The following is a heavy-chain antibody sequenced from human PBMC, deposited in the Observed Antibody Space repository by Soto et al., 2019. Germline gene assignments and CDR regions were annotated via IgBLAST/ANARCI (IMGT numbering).Heavy chain of an antibody. D-gene: IGHD3-3*01. Sequence: DVQLVETGGGLIQPGGSLRLSCAASGFSVSGDYMNWVRQGPGKGLEWVSVIYRGGTTYYADSVRGRFTISRDDSENTLFLQMNSLRAEDTAVYYCARATEWNARDIVGDGTMVTVSS. CDR1: GFSVSGDY. CDR2: IYRGGTT. V-gene: IGHV3-53*02. CDR3: ARATEWNARDI. J-gene: IGHJ3*02.